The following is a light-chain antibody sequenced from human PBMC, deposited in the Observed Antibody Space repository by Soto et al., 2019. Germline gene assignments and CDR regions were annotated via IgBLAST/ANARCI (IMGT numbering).Light chain of an antibody. Sequence: EIVMTQSPATLSVSPGERATLSCRASQSVSSNLAWYQKKPGQAPRLLIYGASTRATGIPARFSGSGSGTEFTLTISSLQSEDFAVYYCQQYNNWPPVWTFGQGTKVEIK. CDR2: GAS. J-gene: IGKJ1*01. CDR1: QSVSSN. V-gene: IGKV3-15*01. CDR3: QQYNNWPPVWT.